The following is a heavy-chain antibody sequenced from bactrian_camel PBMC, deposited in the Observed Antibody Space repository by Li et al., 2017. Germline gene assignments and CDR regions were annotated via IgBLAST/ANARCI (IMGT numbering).Heavy chain of an antibody. V-gene: IGHV3S9*01. CDR1: GAPFDSGD. Sequence: HVQLVESGGGSVQTGGSLRLSCTTSGAPFDSGDMGWYRQAPGKGLEWVSSLGSVTATDYADSVKGQFTISRDNAKNTVYLQMNSLKPEDTAVYYCVRGWDDDTWSFNYWGQGTQVTVS. J-gene: IGHJ4*01. CDR3: VRGWDDDTWSFNY. D-gene: IGHD3*01. CDR2: LGSVTAT.